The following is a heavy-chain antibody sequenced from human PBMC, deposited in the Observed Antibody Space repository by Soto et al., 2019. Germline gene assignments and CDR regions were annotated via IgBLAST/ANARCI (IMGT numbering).Heavy chain of an antibody. D-gene: IGHD6-13*01. Sequence: SETLSLTCTVSGGSISNFYWSWIRQPPGKGLEWIGYISYSGSTTYNPSLKSRVTISVDSSKNQFSLKLDSVTPADTAVYYCARVRGTAGKRYFDYWGPGTLVTGSS. CDR1: GGSISNFY. CDR2: ISYSGST. CDR3: ARVRGTAGKRYFDY. J-gene: IGHJ4*02. V-gene: IGHV4-59*01.